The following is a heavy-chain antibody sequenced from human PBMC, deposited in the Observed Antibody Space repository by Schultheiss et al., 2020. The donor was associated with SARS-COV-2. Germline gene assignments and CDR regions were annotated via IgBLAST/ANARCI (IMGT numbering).Heavy chain of an antibody. V-gene: IGHV3-23*01. CDR1: GFTFGRHS. CDR3: AKERATTTSFDF. Sequence: GGSLRLSCAASGFTFGRHSMTWVRQAPGKGLEWVSIINDSGGKTYYTDTVKGRFTISRDNSKNTLYLQMNSLRAEDTAIYYCAKERATTTSFDFWGQGTLVTVSS. CDR2: INDSGGKT. D-gene: IGHD1-26*01. J-gene: IGHJ4*02.